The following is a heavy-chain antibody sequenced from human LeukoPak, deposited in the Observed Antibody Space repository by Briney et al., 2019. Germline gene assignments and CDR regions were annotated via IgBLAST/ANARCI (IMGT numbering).Heavy chain of an antibody. CDR1: GGSFSGYY. J-gene: IGHJ5*02. Sequence: PSETLSLTCAVYGGSFSGYYWSWIRQPPGKGLEWIGEINHSGSTNYNPSLKSRVTMSVDMSKYQFSLNLNSVTAADTAVYYCARDAYGGNSWGWFDPWGQGTLVTVSA. D-gene: IGHD4-23*01. CDR2: INHSGST. V-gene: IGHV4-34*01. CDR3: ARDAYGGNSWGWFDP.